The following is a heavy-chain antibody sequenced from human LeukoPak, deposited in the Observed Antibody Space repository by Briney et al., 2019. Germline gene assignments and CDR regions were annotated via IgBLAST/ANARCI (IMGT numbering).Heavy chain of an antibody. CDR1: GFTFNSYW. CDR3: ANYYYYNSGYFDY. V-gene: IGHV3-74*01. CDR2: INSDGSST. J-gene: IGHJ4*02. Sequence: GGSLRLSCAASGFTFNSYWMYWVRQAPGKGLVWVSRINSDGSSTSYADSVKGRFTISRDNAKNTLYLQMNSLGVEDTAVYYCANYYYYNSGYFDYWGQGTLVTVSS. D-gene: IGHD3-22*01.